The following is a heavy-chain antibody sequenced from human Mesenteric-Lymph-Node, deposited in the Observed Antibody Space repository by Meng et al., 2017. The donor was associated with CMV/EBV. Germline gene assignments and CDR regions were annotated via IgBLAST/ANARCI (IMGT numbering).Heavy chain of an antibody. CDR3: ARDGGYYFDY. Sequence: GESLKISCAASGFTFSDYFMSWVRQAPGKGLEWVANIKRDGSEKYYVDSVKGRFTISRDNAKNSLFLQMNSLRAEDTAVYYCARDGGYYFDYWGQGTLVTVSS. CDR2: IKRDGSEK. V-gene: IGHV3-7*01. D-gene: IGHD3-3*01. CDR1: GFTFSDYF. J-gene: IGHJ4*02.